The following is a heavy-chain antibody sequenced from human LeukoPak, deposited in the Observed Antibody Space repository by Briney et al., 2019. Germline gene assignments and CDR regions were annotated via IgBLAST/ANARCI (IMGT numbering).Heavy chain of an antibody. CDR1: GFTVSSNE. V-gene: IGHV3-38-3*01. Sequence: GGSLRLSCAASGFTVSSNEMSRVRQAPGKGLKWVSSISGGSTYYADSRKGRFTISRDNAKNSLYLQMNSLRAEDTAVYYCAELGITMIGGVWGKGTTVTISS. CDR3: AELGITMIGGV. J-gene: IGHJ6*04. CDR2: ISGGST. D-gene: IGHD3-10*02.